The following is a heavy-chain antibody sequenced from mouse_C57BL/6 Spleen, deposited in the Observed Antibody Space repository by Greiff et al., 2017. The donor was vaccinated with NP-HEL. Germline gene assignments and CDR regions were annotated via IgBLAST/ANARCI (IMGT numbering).Heavy chain of an antibody. CDR3: ARSRYYGSSPMDY. CDR1: GYTFTSYW. J-gene: IGHJ4*01. CDR2: IDPNSGGT. D-gene: IGHD1-1*01. Sequence: QVQLKQPGAELVKPGASVKLSCKASGYTFTSYWMHWVKQRPGRGLEWIGRIDPNSGGTKYDEKFKSKATLTVDKPSSTAYMQLSSLTSEDAAVYYCARSRYYGSSPMDYWGQGTSVTVSS. V-gene: IGHV1-72*01.